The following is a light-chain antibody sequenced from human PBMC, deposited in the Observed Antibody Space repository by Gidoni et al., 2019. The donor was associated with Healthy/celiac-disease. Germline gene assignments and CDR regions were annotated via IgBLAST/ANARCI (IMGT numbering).Light chain of an antibody. CDR2: DAS. Sequence: EVVLTQSPATLSLSPGERATLSCRASQSVSTYFVWYQQKPGQSPRLLIDDASIRPTGIPARFSGSGSGTDFTLTISRLEPEDFAVYYCHQRNNWPLTFGGGTKVEIK. CDR1: QSVSTY. V-gene: IGKV3-11*01. CDR3: HQRNNWPLT. J-gene: IGKJ4*01.